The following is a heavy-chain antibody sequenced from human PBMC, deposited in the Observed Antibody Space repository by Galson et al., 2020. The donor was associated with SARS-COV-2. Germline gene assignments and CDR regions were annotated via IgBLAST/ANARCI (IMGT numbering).Heavy chain of an antibody. CDR2: SSSSGGTS. Sequence: PGESLKISCSASGFAFSEYAMHWVRHATGQGLEYVSASSSSGGTSFYADSVSGRFTMSRDNSTNTFYLQRTGLRVEDPGFYCCLAYSSSRNNDWGQGTLVTGSS. J-gene: IGHJ4*02. CDR3: LAYSSSRNND. D-gene: IGHD6-6*01. CDR1: GFAFSEYA. V-gene: IGHV3-64D*09.